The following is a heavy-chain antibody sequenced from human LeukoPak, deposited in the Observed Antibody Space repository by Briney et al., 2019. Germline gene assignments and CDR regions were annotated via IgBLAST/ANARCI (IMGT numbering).Heavy chain of an antibody. CDR1: GFTLGSYS. V-gene: IGHV3-21*01. CDR2: ISTTSRHI. CDR3: VKDRAYGYSYSDV. D-gene: IGHD5-18*01. J-gene: IGHJ6*04. Sequence: GGSLRLSCAASGFTLGSYSMNWVRQAPGKGLEWVSSISTTSRHIHYADSLKGRFTISRDNAKNSLFLQMDSLRAEDTAVYYCVKDRAYGYSYSDVWGKGTTVTVSS.